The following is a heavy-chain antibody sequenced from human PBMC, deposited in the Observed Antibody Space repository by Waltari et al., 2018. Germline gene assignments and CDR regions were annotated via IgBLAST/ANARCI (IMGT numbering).Heavy chain of an antibody. CDR3: VRDLGGGSYGDY. Sequence: QVQLVQSGGGLVQPGTSLRLSCTASGFPFSRGGMHWGGQAPGKGVGWVAVLGQYGKTEHYADSVGGRFTFSRDNSRNTMYLQMNSLRAEDTAVYYGVRDLGGGSYGDYWGQGSVVTVSS. CDR1: GFPFSRGG. J-gene: IGHJ4*02. D-gene: IGHD1-26*01. CDR2: LGQYGKTE. V-gene: IGHV3-33*01.